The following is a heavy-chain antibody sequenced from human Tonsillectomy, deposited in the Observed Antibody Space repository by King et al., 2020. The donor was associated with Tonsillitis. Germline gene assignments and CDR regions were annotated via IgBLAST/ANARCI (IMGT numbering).Heavy chain of an antibody. V-gene: IGHV3-33*01. CDR2: IWYDGSNK. CDR3: ARSIQSANSDAFDI. Sequence: VQLVESGGGVVQPGRSLRLSCAASGFTFSSYGIHWARQAPGKGLEWVAAIWYDGSNKYYVDSVKGRFTISRDNSRNILYLQMDSLRAEDTAMYHCARSIQSANSDAFDIWGQGTMVTVSS. CDR1: GFTFSSYG. J-gene: IGHJ3*02. D-gene: IGHD2/OR15-2a*01.